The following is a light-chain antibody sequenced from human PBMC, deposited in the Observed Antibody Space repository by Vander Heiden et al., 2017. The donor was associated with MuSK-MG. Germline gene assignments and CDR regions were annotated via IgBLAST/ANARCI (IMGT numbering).Light chain of an antibody. CDR2: EVN. Sequence: QSALTQPASVSGSPGQSITISCTGTNSDIGNYNLVSWYQQYPGKAPKVMIYEVNKGPSGVSNRFSASKSGNTASLTISGLQAEDEGDYYCSSYAGSSTYFVFGGGTKLTVL. CDR1: NSDIGNYNL. CDR3: SSYAGSSTYFV. V-gene: IGLV2-23*02. J-gene: IGLJ2*01.